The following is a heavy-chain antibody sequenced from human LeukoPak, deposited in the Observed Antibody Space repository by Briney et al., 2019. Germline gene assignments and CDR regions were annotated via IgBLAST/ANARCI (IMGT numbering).Heavy chain of an antibody. CDR1: GGSITNGYN. V-gene: IGHV4-31*03. CDR2: IYYSGST. D-gene: IGHD2-21*02. Sequence: SETLSLTCTVSGGSITNGYNWSWIRQHPGKGLEWIGYIYYSGSTYYNPSLKSRVTISVDTSKNQFSLKLSSVTAADTAVYYCARSSPIVVVTAIIRTNWYFDLWGRGTLVTVSS. CDR3: ARSSPIVVVTAIIRTNWYFDL. J-gene: IGHJ2*01.